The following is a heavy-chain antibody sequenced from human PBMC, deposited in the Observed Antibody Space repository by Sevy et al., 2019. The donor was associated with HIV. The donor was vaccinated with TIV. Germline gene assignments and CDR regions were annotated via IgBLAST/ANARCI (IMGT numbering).Heavy chain of an antibody. CDR1: GFTFSNYG. Sequence: GGSLRLSCAASGFTFSNYGIHWVRQAPGKGLEWVAFIRYDGSNEYNVDSVKGRFTISRDNSKSTLYLQMNSLSAEDTAVYYCAKDRKVLLVVYAISFDALDIRGQGTMVTVSS. J-gene: IGHJ3*02. V-gene: IGHV3-30*02. CDR3: AKDRKVLLVVYAISFDALDI. D-gene: IGHD2-8*02. CDR2: IRYDGSNE.